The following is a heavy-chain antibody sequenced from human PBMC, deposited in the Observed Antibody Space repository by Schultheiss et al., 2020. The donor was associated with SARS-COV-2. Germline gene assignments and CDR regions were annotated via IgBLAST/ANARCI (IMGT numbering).Heavy chain of an antibody. CDR3: ARRDIVVVPAAMSGYGMDV. CDR2: IYYSGST. D-gene: IGHD2-2*01. CDR1: GGSISSSSYY. V-gene: IGHV4-61*05. Sequence: SQTLSLTCTVSGGSISSSSYYWGWIRQPPGKGLEWIGYIYYSGSTNYNPSLKSRVTISVDTSKNQFSLKLSSVTAADTAVYYCARRDIVVVPAAMSGYGMDVWGQGTTVTVSS. J-gene: IGHJ6*02.